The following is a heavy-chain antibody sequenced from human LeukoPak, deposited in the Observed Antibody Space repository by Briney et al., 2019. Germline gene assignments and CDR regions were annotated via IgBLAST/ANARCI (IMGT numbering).Heavy chain of an antibody. D-gene: IGHD6-19*01. J-gene: IGHJ4*02. Sequence: GGSLRLTCAASGFTFSSYEMNWVRQAPGKGLEWVSYISSSGGTIYYADSVKGRFTISRDNAKNSLYLQMNSLRAEDTAVYYCARGTEQWLVLFDFWGQGALVTVSS. CDR2: ISSSGGTI. CDR1: GFTFSSYE. V-gene: IGHV3-48*03. CDR3: ARGTEQWLVLFDF.